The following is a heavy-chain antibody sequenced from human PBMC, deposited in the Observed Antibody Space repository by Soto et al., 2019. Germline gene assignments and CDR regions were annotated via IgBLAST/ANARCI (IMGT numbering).Heavy chain of an antibody. CDR2: ISGSGGNT. D-gene: IGHD2-21*02. CDR3: AKAYCGGDCYYELDF. CDR1: GFTFSSYA. V-gene: IGHV3-23*01. J-gene: IGHJ4*02. Sequence: VGSLRLSCAASGFTFSSYAMSWVRQAPGKGLEWVSGISGSGGNTYYADSVKGRFTISRDNSKNTLYLQMNSLRAEDTALYYCAKAYCGGDCYYELDFWGQGNLVTVS.